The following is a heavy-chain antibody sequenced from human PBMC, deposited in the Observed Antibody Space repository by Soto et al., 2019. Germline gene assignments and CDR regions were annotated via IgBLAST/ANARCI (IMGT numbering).Heavy chain of an antibody. J-gene: IGHJ3*01. CDR3: AREGILGLFDAYDL. CDR2: ISTHNGNT. CDR1: VFTSSG. D-gene: IGHD3-3*01. V-gene: IGHV1-18*04. Sequence: ASVKVSCKASVFTSSGISWVRQAPGQRLEWMGWISTHNGNTIYAQKFQGRVIMTMDTSTTTVYMELRSLRPDDTAVYLCAREGILGLFDAYDLWGRGTMVTVS.